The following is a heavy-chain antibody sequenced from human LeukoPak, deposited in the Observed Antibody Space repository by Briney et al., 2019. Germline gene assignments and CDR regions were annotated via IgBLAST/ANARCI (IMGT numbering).Heavy chain of an antibody. CDR3: ASYDY. CDR2: INHSGST. J-gene: IGHJ4*02. CDR1: GGSISSSNW. V-gene: IGHV4-4*02. Sequence: PSGTLSLTCAVSGGSISSSNWWSWVRQPPGKGLEWIGEINHSGSTNYNPSLKSRVTISVDTSKNQFSLKLSSVTAADTAVYYCASYDYWGQGTLVTVSS.